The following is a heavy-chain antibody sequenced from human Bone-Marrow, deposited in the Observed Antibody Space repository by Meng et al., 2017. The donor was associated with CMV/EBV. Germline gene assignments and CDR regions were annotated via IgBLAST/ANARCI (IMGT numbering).Heavy chain of an antibody. CDR1: RGTFSHCT. V-gene: IGHV1-69*10. Sequence: KVSGRASRGTFSHCTISWLRQGPGQGLKWYRENTPILGITTSAKSLQGIVTVTANNSTSTAYMELSSLSSADTAVYCCARDQNAFDPWGQGTLVTVSS. J-gene: IGHJ5*02. D-gene: IGHD1-1*01. CDR3: ARDQNAFDP. CDR2: NTPILGIT.